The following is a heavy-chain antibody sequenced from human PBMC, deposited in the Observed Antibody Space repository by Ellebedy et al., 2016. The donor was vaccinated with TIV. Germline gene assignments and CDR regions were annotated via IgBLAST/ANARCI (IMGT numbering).Heavy chain of an antibody. J-gene: IGHJ2*01. D-gene: IGHD5-18*01. CDR1: GGSISSGDYY. CDR2: IYYSGST. CDR3: ARRGYNYGHWYFDL. V-gene: IGHV4-30-4*02. Sequence: SETLSLTCTVSGGSISSGDYYWSWIRQPPGKGLEWIGYIYYSGSTYYNPSLKSRVTISVDTSKNQFSLKLSSVTAADTTVYYCARRGYNYGHWYFDLWGRGTLVTVSS.